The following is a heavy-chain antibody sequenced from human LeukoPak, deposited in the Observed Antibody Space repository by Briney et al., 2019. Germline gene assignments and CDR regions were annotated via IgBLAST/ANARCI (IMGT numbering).Heavy chain of an antibody. CDR2: IYYSGST. J-gene: IGHJ2*01. Sequence: SETLSLTCTVSGGSISSYYWSWIRQPPGKGLEWIGCIYYSGSTNYNPSLKSRVTISVDTSKNQFSLKLSSVTAADTAVYYCARDTKTGYFDLWGRGTLVTVSS. CDR3: ARDTKTGYFDL. V-gene: IGHV4-59*01. D-gene: IGHD3-3*01. CDR1: GGSISSYY.